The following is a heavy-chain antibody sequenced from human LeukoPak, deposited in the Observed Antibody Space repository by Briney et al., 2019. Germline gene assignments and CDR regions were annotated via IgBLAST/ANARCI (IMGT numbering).Heavy chain of an antibody. D-gene: IGHD5-12*01. V-gene: IGHV4-4*09. CDR1: GGSISSYY. Sequence: SETLSLTCTVSGGSISSYYWSWIRQPPGKGLEWIGYIYTSGSTNYNPSLKSRVTISVDTSKNQFSLKLSSVTAADTAVYYCARRSGYGEGFGYWGQGTLDTVSS. CDR3: ARRSGYGEGFGY. J-gene: IGHJ4*02. CDR2: IYTSGST.